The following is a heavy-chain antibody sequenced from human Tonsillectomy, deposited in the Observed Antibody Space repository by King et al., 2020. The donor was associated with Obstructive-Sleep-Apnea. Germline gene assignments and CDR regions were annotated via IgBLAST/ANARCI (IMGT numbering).Heavy chain of an antibody. J-gene: IGHJ3*02. Sequence: VQLVESGGGLVKPGGSLRLSCAASGFTFSDYYMSWIRQAPGKGLEWVSYISSSSSYTNYAHSVKGRFTISRDNAKNSLYLQMNSLRAEDTAVYYCARGYDSSGSLIDAFDIWGQGTMVTVSS. CDR2: ISSSSSYT. V-gene: IGHV3-11*06. D-gene: IGHD3-22*01. CDR1: GFTFSDYY. CDR3: ARGYDSSGSLIDAFDI.